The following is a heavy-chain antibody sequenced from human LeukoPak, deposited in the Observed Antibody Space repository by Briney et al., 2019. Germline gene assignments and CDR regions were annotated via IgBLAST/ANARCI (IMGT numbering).Heavy chain of an antibody. CDR2: INPSGGST. CDR1: GYTFTSYY. D-gene: IGHD7-27*01. CDR3: AVNWGSFGVDY. Sequence: ASVKASCKASGYTFTSYYMHWVRQAPGQGLEWMGIINPSGGSTSYAQKFQGRVTMTRDTSTSTVYMELSSLRSEDTAVYYCAVNWGSFGVDYWGQGTLVTVSS. V-gene: IGHV1-46*01. J-gene: IGHJ4*02.